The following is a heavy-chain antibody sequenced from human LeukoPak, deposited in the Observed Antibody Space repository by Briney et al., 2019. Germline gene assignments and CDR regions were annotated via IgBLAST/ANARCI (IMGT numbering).Heavy chain of an antibody. CDR2: IYSGGST. D-gene: IGHD6-13*01. CDR3: ARYPSSYAFDI. J-gene: IGHJ3*02. Sequence: GGSLRLSCAASGFTVSSNYMSWVRQAPGKGLEWVSVIYSGGSTYYADSVKGRFTISRDNSKNTLYLQMNSLRAEDTAVYYCARYPSSYAFDIWGQGTMVTVSS. CDR1: GFTVSSNY. V-gene: IGHV3-53*01.